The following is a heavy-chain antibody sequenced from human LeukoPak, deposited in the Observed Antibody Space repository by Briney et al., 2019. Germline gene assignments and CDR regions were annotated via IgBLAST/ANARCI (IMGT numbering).Heavy chain of an antibody. V-gene: IGHV4-34*01. J-gene: IGHJ4*02. CDR2: INHSGST. CDR3: ARVRAYSGYKEDY. CDR1: GGSFSGYY. D-gene: IGHD5-12*01. Sequence: PSETLSLTCAVYGGSFSGYYWSWIRQPPGKGLEGIGEINHSGSTNYNPSLKSRVTISVDTSKNQFSLKLSSVTAADTAVYYCARVRAYSGYKEDYWGQGTMVTVSS.